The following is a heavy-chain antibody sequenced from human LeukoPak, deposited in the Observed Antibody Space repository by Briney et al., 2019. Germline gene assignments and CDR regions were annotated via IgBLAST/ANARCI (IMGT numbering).Heavy chain of an antibody. J-gene: IGHJ5*02. V-gene: IGHV4-59*01. D-gene: IGHD2-2*03. Sequence: SETPSLTCTVSGGSISSYYWSWIRQPPGKGLEWIGYIYYSGSTNYNPSLKSRVTISVDTSKNQFSLKLNSVTAADTAVYYCARAPSNSGYNWFDPWGQGTLVTVSS. CDR3: ARAPSNSGYNWFDP. CDR1: GGSISSYY. CDR2: IYYSGST.